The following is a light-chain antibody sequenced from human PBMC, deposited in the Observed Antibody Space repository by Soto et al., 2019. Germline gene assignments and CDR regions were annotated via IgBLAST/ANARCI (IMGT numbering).Light chain of an antibody. CDR1: QSVSSSY. V-gene: IGKV3-20*01. J-gene: IGKJ1*01. Sequence: EIVLTQSPGTLSLSPGERATLSCSASQSVSSSYLAWYQQKPGQAPRLLIYGASSRATGIPDRFSGSGSGTDFTLTISRLEPEDFAVYYCQQYGSSPEWTFGQGTKVDIK. CDR3: QQYGSSPEWT. CDR2: GAS.